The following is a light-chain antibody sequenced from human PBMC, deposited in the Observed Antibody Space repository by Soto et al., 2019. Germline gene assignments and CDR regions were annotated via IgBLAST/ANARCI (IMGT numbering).Light chain of an antibody. CDR1: QSVSRN. J-gene: IGKJ1*01. V-gene: IGKV3-15*01. CDR2: GAS. CDR3: QQYDSWPPGT. Sequence: EIVMTQSPATLSVSPGERATLSCRPSQSVSRNLAWYQQKPGQAPRLLIYGASTRATGIPARFSGSGSGTEFTLSISTLQSEDFAVYSCQQYDSWPPGTFGQGTKVEIK.